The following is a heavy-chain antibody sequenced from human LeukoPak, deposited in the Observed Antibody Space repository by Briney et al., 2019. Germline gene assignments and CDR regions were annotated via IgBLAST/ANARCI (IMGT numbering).Heavy chain of an antibody. J-gene: IGHJ6*02. CDR3: ARVSGTIQIWPQPFGDGMDV. Sequence: GGSLRLSCAVSKFTFSSYDMSWVRQAPGKGLECISAISGSGHSTYYADSVKGRFTISRDNSKNTLYLQMNSLGAEDTAIYYCARVSGTIQIWPQPFGDGMDVWGQGTTVTVSS. CDR1: KFTFSSYD. D-gene: IGHD5-18*01. CDR2: ISGSGHST. V-gene: IGHV3-23*01.